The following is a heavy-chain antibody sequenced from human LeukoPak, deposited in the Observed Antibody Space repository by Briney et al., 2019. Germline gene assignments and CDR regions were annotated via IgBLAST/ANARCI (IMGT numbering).Heavy chain of an antibody. V-gene: IGHV1-18*01. CDR1: GYTFTSYG. CDR2: ISAYNGNT. CDR3: ARGQGFCTGGVCYMSYFDY. Sequence: GASVKVSCKASGYTFTSYGISWVRQAPGQGLEWRGWISAYNGNTNDAQKLPGRVTMTTDTSTSTAYMQLRSLRSDDTAVYYCARGQGFCTGGVCYMSYFDYWGQGTLVTVSS. J-gene: IGHJ4*02. D-gene: IGHD2-8*02.